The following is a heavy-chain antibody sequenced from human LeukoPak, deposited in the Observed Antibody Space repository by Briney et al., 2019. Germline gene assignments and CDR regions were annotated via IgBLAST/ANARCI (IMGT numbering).Heavy chain of an antibody. CDR2: ISSSSSYI. CDR1: GFTFSSYS. J-gene: IGHJ4*02. D-gene: IGHD5-24*01. V-gene: IGHV3-21*01. Sequence: PGGSLRLSCAASGFTFSSYSMNWVRQAPGKGLEWVSSISSSSSYIYYADSVKGRFTISRDNAKNSLYLQMNSLRAEDTAVYYCAKGGVATMLSVRWTPTSNWGQGTLVTVSS. CDR3: AKGGVATMLSVRWTPTSN.